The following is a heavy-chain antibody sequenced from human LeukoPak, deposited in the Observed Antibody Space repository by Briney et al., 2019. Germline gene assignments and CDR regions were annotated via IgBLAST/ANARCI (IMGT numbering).Heavy chain of an antibody. CDR3: ARSLRVRGVPDYMDV. J-gene: IGHJ6*03. CDR1: GFIFSSYE. V-gene: IGHV3-23*01. CDR2: ISPSGDIT. D-gene: IGHD3-10*01. Sequence: GGSLRLSCAASGFIFSSYEMNWLRQAPGKGLEWVSGISPSGDITYYADTVKGRFTISRDNSKNTLYLQMNSLRVEDTAVYYCARSLRVRGVPDYMDVWGKGTTVTISS.